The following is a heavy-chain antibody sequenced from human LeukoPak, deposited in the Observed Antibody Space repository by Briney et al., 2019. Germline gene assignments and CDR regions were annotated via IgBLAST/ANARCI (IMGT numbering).Heavy chain of an antibody. D-gene: IGHD6-13*01. Sequence: PSETLSLTCTVSGGSISGYYWSWIRQPPGKGLEWIGYIYYSGSTNYNPSLKSRVTISINTSKNQFSLKLSSVTAADTAVYYCARGYSSSWYLNWFDPWGQGTLVTVSS. V-gene: IGHV4-59*01. CDR3: ARGYSSSWYLNWFDP. J-gene: IGHJ5*02. CDR1: GGSISGYY. CDR2: IYYSGST.